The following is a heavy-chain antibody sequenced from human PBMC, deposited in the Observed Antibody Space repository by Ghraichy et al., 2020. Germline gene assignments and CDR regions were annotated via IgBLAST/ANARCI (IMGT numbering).Heavy chain of an antibody. V-gene: IGHV1-3*01. D-gene: IGHD4-11*01. Sequence: ASVKVSCKASGYTFTSYAMHWVRQAPGQRLEWMGWINAGNGNTKYSQKFQGRVTITRDTSASTAYMELSSLRSEDTAVYYCARTPYSNLATYYYYMDVWGKGTTVTVSS. CDR3: ARTPYSNLATYYYYMDV. CDR1: GYTFTSYA. J-gene: IGHJ6*03. CDR2: INAGNGNT.